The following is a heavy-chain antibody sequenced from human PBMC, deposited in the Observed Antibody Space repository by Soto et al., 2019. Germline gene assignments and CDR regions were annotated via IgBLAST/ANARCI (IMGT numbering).Heavy chain of an antibody. CDR1: GGSISSYY. CDR2: IYYSGST. V-gene: IGHV4-59*01. Sequence: SESLYLTCTVSGGSISSYYWSWIRQPPGKGLEWIGYIYYSGSTNYNPSLKSRVTISVDTSKNQFSLKLSSVTAADTAVYYCAREWREYYDFWSGQAYYLDYWGQGTLVTVSS. D-gene: IGHD3-3*01. CDR3: AREWREYYDFWSGQAYYLDY. J-gene: IGHJ4*02.